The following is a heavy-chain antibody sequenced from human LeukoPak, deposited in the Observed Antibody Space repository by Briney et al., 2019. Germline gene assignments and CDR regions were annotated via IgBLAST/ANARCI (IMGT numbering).Heavy chain of an antibody. D-gene: IGHD3-9*01. CDR3: ARVYDILTGYNYYYGMDV. J-gene: IGHJ6*02. CDR1: RFTFSSYS. V-gene: IGHV3-21*01. Sequence: GGSLRLSCAASRFTFSSYSMNWVRQSPGKGLEWVSSISSSSSYIYYADSVKGRFTISRDNAKNSLYLQMNSLRAEDTAVYYCARVYDILTGYNYYYGMDVWGQGTTVTVSS. CDR2: ISSSSSYI.